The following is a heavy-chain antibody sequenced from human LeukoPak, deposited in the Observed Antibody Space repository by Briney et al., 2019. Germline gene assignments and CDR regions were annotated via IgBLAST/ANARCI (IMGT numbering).Heavy chain of an antibody. J-gene: IGHJ4*02. D-gene: IGHD1-1*01. CDR1: GFTFSSYA. Sequence: PGGSLRLSCSASGFTFSSYAMHWVRQAPGKGLEWVAVISYDGSNKYYADSVKGRFTISRDNSKNTLYLQMNSLRAEDTAVYHCARVPRSAGTTAGLDYWGQGTLVTVSS. CDR3: ARVPRSAGTTAGLDY. V-gene: IGHV3-30-3*01. CDR2: ISYDGSNK.